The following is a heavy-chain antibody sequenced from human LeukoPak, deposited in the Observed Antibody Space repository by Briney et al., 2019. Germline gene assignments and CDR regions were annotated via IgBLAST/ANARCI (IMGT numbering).Heavy chain of an antibody. D-gene: IGHD1-14*01. J-gene: IGHJ3*02. CDR1: GFTFSSYS. CDR3: ARDHSGAFDI. V-gene: IGHV3-21*01. Sequence: PGGSLRLSCAASGFTFSSYSMNWVRQAPGKGLEWVSSISSSSSYIYYADSVKGRFTISRDNAKNSLYPQMNSLRAEDTAVYYCARDHSGAFDIWGQGTMVTVSS. CDR2: ISSSSSYI.